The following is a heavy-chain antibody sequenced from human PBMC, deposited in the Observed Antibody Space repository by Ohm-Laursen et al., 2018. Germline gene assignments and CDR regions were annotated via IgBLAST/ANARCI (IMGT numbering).Heavy chain of an antibody. J-gene: IGHJ6*02. CDR1: GFTFSSYA. V-gene: IGHV3-23*01. CDR3: ARARVQYYYGMDV. Sequence: SLRLSCTAFGFTFSSYAMSWVRQAPGKGLEWVSAISGSGGSTYYADSVKGRFTISRDNAKNSLYLQMNSLRAEDTAVYYCARARVQYYYGMDVWGQGTTVTVSS. CDR2: ISGSGGST.